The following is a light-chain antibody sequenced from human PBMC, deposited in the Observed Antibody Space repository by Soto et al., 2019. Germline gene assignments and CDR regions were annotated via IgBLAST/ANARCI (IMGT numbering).Light chain of an antibody. CDR3: QVWDSSSDTYV. J-gene: IGLJ1*01. CDR2: YDS. V-gene: IGLV3-21*04. CDR1: NIGSKS. Sequence: SYELTQPPSVSVAPGKTARITCGGNNIGSKSVHWYQQKPGQAPVLVIYYDSDRPSGIPERFSGSNSGNTATLTISRVEAGDEADYYCQVWDSSSDTYVFGTGIKLTVL.